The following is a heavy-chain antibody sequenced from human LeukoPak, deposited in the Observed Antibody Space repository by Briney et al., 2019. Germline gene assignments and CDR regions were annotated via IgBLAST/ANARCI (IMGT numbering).Heavy chain of an antibody. D-gene: IGHD3-22*01. V-gene: IGHV4-39*07. CDR2: IYYSGST. Sequence: SETLSLTCTVSGGSISSGSYYWGWIRQPPGKGLEWIGSIYYSGSTYYNPSLKSRVTISVDTSKNQFSLKLSSVTAAGTAVYYCARDPYYYSTGYWDYWGQGRLVTVSS. CDR3: ARDPYYYSTGYWDY. J-gene: IGHJ4*02. CDR1: GGSISSGSYY.